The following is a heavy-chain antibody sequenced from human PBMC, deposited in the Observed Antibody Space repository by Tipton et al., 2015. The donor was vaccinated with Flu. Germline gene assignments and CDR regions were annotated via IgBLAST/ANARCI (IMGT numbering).Heavy chain of an antibody. J-gene: IGHJ4*02. V-gene: IGHV4-39*01. CDR2: IYPSGTT. CDR3: ARLSYYDVDLKNFYFDY. Sequence: TLSLTCTVSSGSIRSTNYFCAWIRQPPGKRLELIGSIYPSGTTYYNPSLKSRVTISVDTSKSQFSLKLSSVTAADTAVYHCARLSYYDVDLKNFYFDYWGQGALVTVSS. CDR1: SGSIRSTNYF. D-gene: IGHD3-10*02.